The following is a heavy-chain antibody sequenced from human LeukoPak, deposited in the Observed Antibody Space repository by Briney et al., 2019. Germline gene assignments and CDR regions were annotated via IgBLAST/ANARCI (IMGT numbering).Heavy chain of an antibody. Sequence: SETLSLTCTVSGGPTSSYYWSWIRQPAGKGLEWIGRIYTIGSTNYNPSLKSRVTISVGTSKNQFSLRLSSVTAADTAVYYCARGQKYRSGYTVTELGSGYFDYWGQGPLVTVSS. V-gene: IGHV4-4*07. CDR2: IYTIGST. CDR3: ARGQKYRSGYTVTELGSGYFDY. J-gene: IGHJ4*02. CDR1: GGPTSSYY. D-gene: IGHD5-18*01.